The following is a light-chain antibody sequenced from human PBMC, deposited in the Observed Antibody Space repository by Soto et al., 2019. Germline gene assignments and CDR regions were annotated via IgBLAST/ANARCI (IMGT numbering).Light chain of an antibody. CDR2: AAS. Sequence: EIVLTQSPGTLSLSPGQRATLSCRASQSITSKFVAWYQQRPGQPPRLLIYAASTRATGIPDRFNGSGSETDFTLTISRLEPEDFAVYYCQQYGGSPTLAFGGGTKVVI. V-gene: IGKV3-20*01. CDR1: QSITSKF. J-gene: IGKJ4*01. CDR3: QQYGGSPTLA.